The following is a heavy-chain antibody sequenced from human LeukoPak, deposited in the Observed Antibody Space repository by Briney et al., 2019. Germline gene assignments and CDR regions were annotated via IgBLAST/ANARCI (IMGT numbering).Heavy chain of an antibody. J-gene: IGHJ4*02. CDR2: IIPILGIA. D-gene: IGHD3-3*01. V-gene: IGHV1-69*04. CDR3: ARGDDFWSGYYTSDY. CDR1: GGTFSSYA. Sequence: ASVKVSCKASGGTFSSYAISWVRQAPGQGLEWMGRIIPILGIANYAQKFQGRVTITADKSTSTAYMELRSLRSDDTAVYYCARGDDFWSGYYTSDYWGQGTLVTVSS.